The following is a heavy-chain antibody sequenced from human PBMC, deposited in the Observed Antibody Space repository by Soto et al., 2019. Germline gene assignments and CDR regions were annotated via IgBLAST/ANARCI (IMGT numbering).Heavy chain of an antibody. Sequence: GGSLRLSCAASGFTFSSYAMHWVRQAPGKGLEWVAVISYDGSNKYYADSVKGRFTISRDNSKNTLYLQMNSLRAEDTAVYYCAREGGGGRGYSYAYYFDYWGQGTLVTVSS. V-gene: IGHV3-30-3*01. CDR2: ISYDGSNK. D-gene: IGHD5-18*01. CDR3: AREGGGGRGYSYAYYFDY. J-gene: IGHJ4*02. CDR1: GFTFSSYA.